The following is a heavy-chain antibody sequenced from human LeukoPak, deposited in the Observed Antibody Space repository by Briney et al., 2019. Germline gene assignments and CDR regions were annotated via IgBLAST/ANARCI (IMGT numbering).Heavy chain of an antibody. D-gene: IGHD5-18*01. CDR2: ISSSSSYI. CDR3: ARDMDTAMHDAFDI. Sequence: AESLTLSCPASGFSFSSYSMNWLGQAPGKGLEWVSSISSSSSYIYYADSVKGRFTISRDNAKNSLYLQMNSLRAEDTAVYYCARDMDTAMHDAFDIWGQGTMVTVSS. V-gene: IGHV3-21*01. J-gene: IGHJ3*02. CDR1: GFSFSSYS.